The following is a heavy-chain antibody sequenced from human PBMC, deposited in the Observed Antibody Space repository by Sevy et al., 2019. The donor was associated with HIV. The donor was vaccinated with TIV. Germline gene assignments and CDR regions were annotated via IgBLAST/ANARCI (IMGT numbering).Heavy chain of an antibody. CDR1: GGSISDYY. CDR2: IHYSGRT. Sequence: SETLSLTCTVSGGSISDYYWNWIRQPPGKGLEWIGYIHYSGRTNYNPSLKSRVTISVDTSKDQFSLNLTSVTAADTAMYYCARATRPVANWFDPWGQGTLVTVSS. D-gene: IGHD6-19*01. J-gene: IGHJ5*02. CDR3: ARATRPVANWFDP. V-gene: IGHV4-59*01.